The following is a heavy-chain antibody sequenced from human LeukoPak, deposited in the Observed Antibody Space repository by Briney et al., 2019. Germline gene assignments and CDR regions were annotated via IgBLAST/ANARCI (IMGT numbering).Heavy chain of an antibody. J-gene: IGHJ4*02. V-gene: IGHV3-53*01. CDR3: AKDAQWEMKDS. Sequence: GGSLRLSCAASGFNVRTNYMSWVRQAPGKGLEWVSIIYPGGSTYYTDSVKGRFTISRDNSRNTLYLQIDSLTAEDTAIYYCAKDAQWEMKDSWGQGTLVTVSS. CDR1: GFNVRTNY. CDR2: IYPGGST. D-gene: IGHD1-26*01.